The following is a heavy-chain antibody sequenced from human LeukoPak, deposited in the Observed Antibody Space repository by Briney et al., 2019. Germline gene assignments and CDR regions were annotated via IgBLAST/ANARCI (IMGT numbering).Heavy chain of an antibody. J-gene: IGHJ5*02. CDR1: GGSFSDYY. V-gene: IGHV4-59*01. CDR3: ARMKGSSSWYFWFDP. Sequence: SETLSLTCTVSGGSFSDYYWSWIRQPPGKGLEWLGNTFSSGSTNYNPSLKSRISISVDTSKNQFSLKLSSVTAANTAIYYCARMKGSSSWYFWFDPCGQGTLVTVSS. D-gene: IGHD2-2*01. CDR2: TFSSGST.